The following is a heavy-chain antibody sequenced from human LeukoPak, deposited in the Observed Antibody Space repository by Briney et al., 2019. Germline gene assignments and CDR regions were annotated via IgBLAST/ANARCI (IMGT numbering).Heavy chain of an antibody. CDR1: SGSFTGYY. V-gene: IGHV4-34*01. CDR3: ARIVLPYYYDTTALKGYFDL. D-gene: IGHD3-22*01. J-gene: IGHJ2*01. CDR2: TNRNGNT. Sequence: SETLSLTCAVYSGSFTGYYWSWIRQPPGKGLEWIGETNRNGNTNYNPSLKSRVTMSVDTSKKQFSLNLSSVTAADTAVYYCARIVLPYYYDTTALKGYFDLWGRGTLVTVSS.